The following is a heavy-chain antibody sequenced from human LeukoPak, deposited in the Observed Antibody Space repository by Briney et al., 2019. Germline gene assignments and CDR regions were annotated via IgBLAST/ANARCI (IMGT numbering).Heavy chain of an antibody. V-gene: IGHV3-23*01. CDR2: ISGSGGST. Sequence: GGSLRLSCAASGFTFDDYAMHWVRQAPGKGLEWVSAISGSGGSTYYADSVKGRFTISRDNAKNSLYLQMNSLRAEDTAVYYCARDKAVVTGWGQGTLVTVSS. J-gene: IGHJ4*02. CDR1: GFTFDDYA. D-gene: IGHD4-23*01. CDR3: ARDKAVVTG.